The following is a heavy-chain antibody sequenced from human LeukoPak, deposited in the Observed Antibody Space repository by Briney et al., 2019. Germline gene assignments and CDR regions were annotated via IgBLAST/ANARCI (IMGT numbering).Heavy chain of an antibody. CDR3: AKSPYSSGWSYFDY. J-gene: IGHJ4*02. D-gene: IGHD6-19*01. CDR2: IYSGGST. V-gene: IGHV3-53*01. CDR1: GFTVSSNY. Sequence: GGSLRLSCAASGFTVSSNYMSWVRQAPGKGLEWVSVIYSGGSTYYADSVKGRFTISRDNSKNTLYLQMNSLRVEDTAVYYCAKSPYSSGWSYFDYWGQGTLVTVSS.